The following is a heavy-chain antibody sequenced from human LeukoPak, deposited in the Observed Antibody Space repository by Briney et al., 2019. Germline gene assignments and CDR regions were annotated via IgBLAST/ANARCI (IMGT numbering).Heavy chain of an antibody. J-gene: IGHJ4*02. D-gene: IGHD2-2*02. Sequence: PGGSLRLSCAASGFTFSSYAMSWVRQAPGKGLEWVSAISGSGGSTYYADSVKGRFTISRDNSKNTLYLQMNSLRAEDTAVYYCAKDQCSSTSCYITRSKGGSDYWGQGTLVTVSS. CDR1: GFTFSSYA. V-gene: IGHV3-23*01. CDR3: AKDQCSSTSCYITRSKGGSDY. CDR2: ISGSGGST.